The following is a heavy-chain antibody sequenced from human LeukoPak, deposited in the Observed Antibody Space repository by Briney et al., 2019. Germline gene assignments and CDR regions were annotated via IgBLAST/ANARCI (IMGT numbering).Heavy chain of an antibody. V-gene: IGHV4-30-2*01. Sequence: SETLSLTCTVSGGSISSGGYYWSWIRQPPGKGLEWIGYIYHGGSTYYNPSLKSRVTISVDRSKNQFSLKLISVTAADTAVYYCARVNVVAYYGDNWGQGTLVTVSS. CDR1: GGSISSGGYY. J-gene: IGHJ4*02. CDR2: IYHGGST. D-gene: IGHD3-10*01. CDR3: ARVNVVAYYGDN.